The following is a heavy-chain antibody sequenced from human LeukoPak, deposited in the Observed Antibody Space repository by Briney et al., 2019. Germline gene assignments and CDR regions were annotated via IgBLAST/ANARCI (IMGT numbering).Heavy chain of an antibody. V-gene: IGHV3-15*01. J-gene: IGHJ4*02. Sequence: GGSLRLSCAASGFTFSNTWMSWVRQAPGKGLEWVGRIKAKTDGGTTDYAAPVKGRFTISGDDSRDTLYLQMNSLKTEDTAVYYCTTDIRSTSPFDYWGQGTLVTVSS. CDR1: GFTFSNTW. CDR2: IKAKTDGGTT. CDR3: TTDIRSTSPFDY. D-gene: IGHD2-2*01.